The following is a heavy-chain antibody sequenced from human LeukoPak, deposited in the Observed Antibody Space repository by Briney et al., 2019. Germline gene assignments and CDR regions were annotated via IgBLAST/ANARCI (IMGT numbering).Heavy chain of an antibody. CDR2: IKPDGSEK. CDR3: AREFNSSLADCSGGQCLFMS. CDR1: HFTFTSYW. D-gene: IGHD2-15*01. V-gene: IGHV3-7*01. J-gene: IGHJ4*02. Sequence: GGSLRLSCAASHFTFTSYWMSWVRQAPGKGLEGVANIKPDGSEKYYVDSVKGRFTISRDNAKNSLSLQMNSLRAEDTAMYYCAREFNSSLADCSGGQCLFMSWGQGILVTVSS.